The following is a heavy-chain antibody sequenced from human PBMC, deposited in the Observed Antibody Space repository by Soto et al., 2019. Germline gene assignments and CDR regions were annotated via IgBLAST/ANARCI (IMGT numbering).Heavy chain of an antibody. J-gene: IGHJ6*02. D-gene: IGHD2-21*02. CDR1: GYSISSGYY. CDR2: IYHSGST. V-gene: IGHV4-38-2*01. CDR3: ARVTGEYSYSYYGMDF. Sequence: PSETLSLTCAVSGYSISSGYYWGWIRQPPGKGLEWIGSIYHSGSTYYNPSLKSRVTISVDTSKNQFSLKLSSVTAADTAVYYCARVTGEYSYSYYGMDFWGQGTTLTVSS.